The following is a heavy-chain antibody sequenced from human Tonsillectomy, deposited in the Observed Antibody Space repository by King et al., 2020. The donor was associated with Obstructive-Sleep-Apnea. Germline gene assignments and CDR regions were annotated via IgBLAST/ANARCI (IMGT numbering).Heavy chain of an antibody. V-gene: IGHV3-11*01. Sequence: VQLVESGGGLVKPGGSLRLSCAASGFTFSDYYMSWIRQAPGKGLEWVSYISSSGSTIYYADSVKGRFTISRDNAKNSLYLQMNSLRAEDTAVYYCARDQRTGVRGVIIMEDGMDVWGQGTTVTVSS. CDR3: ARDQRTGVRGVIIMEDGMDV. J-gene: IGHJ6*02. CDR2: ISSSGSTI. CDR1: GFTFSDYY. D-gene: IGHD3-10*01.